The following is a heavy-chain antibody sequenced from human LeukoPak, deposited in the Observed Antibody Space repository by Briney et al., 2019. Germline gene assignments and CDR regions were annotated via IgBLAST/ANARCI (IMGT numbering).Heavy chain of an antibody. J-gene: IGHJ4*02. Sequence: GGSLRLSCAASGFTFSSYGMHWVRQAPGKGLEWAAVIWYDGSNKYYADSVKGRFTISRDNSKNTLYLQMNSLRAEDTAVYYCARDGEKYYDILTGGFGYWGQGTLVTVSS. V-gene: IGHV3-33*01. CDR2: IWYDGSNK. CDR1: GFTFSSYG. CDR3: ARDGEKYYDILTGGFGY. D-gene: IGHD3-9*01.